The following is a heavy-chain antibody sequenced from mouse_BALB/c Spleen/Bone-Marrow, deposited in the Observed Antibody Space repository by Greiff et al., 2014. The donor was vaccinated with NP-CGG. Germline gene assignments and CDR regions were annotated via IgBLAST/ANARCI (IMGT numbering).Heavy chain of an antibody. D-gene: IGHD4-1*01. CDR2: IDPETGGN. Sequence: VQRVESGAELVRPGASVALSCKASGYTFTDYEIHWVKQTPVHGLEWVGAIDPETGGNAYNQEFKGKATLTADKSSSTAYMELRSLTSEDSAVYYCTRNWDDYFDYWGQGTTLTVSS. J-gene: IGHJ2*01. V-gene: IGHV1-15*01. CDR1: GYTFTDYE. CDR3: TRNWDDYFDY.